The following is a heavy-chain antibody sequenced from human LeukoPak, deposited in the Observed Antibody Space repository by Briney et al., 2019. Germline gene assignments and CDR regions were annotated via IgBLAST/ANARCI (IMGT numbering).Heavy chain of an antibody. J-gene: IGHJ4*02. Sequence: TSETLSLTCTVSGGSISSSSYYWGWIRQPPGKGLEWIGSIYYSGSTYYNPSLKGRVTISVDTSKNQFSLKLSSVTAADTAVYYCSGIRRLYYFDYWGQGTLVTVSS. CDR2: IYYSGST. V-gene: IGHV4-39*01. CDR3: SGIRRLYYFDY. CDR1: GGSISSSSYY.